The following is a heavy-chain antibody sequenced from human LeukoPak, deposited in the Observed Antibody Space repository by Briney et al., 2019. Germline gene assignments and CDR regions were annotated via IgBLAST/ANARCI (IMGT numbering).Heavy chain of an antibody. J-gene: IGHJ4*02. V-gene: IGHV4-39*07. Sequence: SETLSLTCTVSGDSISSSSYYWGWIRQPPGKELEWIGSIYYSGSTYYNPSLKSRVSISVDTSMNQFSLNLTSVSAAGTAIYFCARVVGDYFDYWGQGTLVTVSS. CDR3: ARVVGDYFDY. CDR1: GDSISSSSYY. D-gene: IGHD1-26*01. CDR2: IYYSGST.